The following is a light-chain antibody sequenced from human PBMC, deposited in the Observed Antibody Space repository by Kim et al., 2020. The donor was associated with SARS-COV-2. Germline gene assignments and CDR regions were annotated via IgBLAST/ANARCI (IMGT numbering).Light chain of an antibody. CDR3: QKYGSSRT. J-gene: IGKJ1*01. CDR2: GAS. CDR1: QSVSSSY. V-gene: IGKV3-20*01. Sequence: LSPGERATPSCRASQSVSSSYLAWYQQKPGQAPRLLIYGASSRATGIPDRFSGGGSGTDFTLTISRLEPEDFAVYYCQKYGSSRTFGQGTKVDIK.